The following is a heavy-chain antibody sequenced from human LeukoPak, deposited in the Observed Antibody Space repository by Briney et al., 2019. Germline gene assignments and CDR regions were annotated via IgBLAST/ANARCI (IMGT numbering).Heavy chain of an antibody. Sequence: GGSLRLSCAASGFTFSTYSMNWVRQAPGKGLEWVSYISSSSSSIYSADSVKGRFTISRDNAKNSLYLQMNSLRAEDTAVYYCARLGSGYCLDYWGQGTLVTVSS. CDR2: ISSSSSSI. D-gene: IGHD3-22*01. J-gene: IGHJ4*02. CDR3: ARLGSGYCLDY. CDR1: GFTFSTYS. V-gene: IGHV3-48*04.